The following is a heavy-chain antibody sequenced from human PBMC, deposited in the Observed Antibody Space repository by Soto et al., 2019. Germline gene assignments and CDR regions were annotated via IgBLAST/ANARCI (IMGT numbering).Heavy chain of an antibody. CDR3: ARGPGLGLTIFGVVSNYYYGMDV. J-gene: IGHJ6*02. D-gene: IGHD3-3*01. V-gene: IGHV1-69*13. CDR2: IIPIFGTA. Sequence: SVKVSCKASGGTFSSYAISWVRQAPGQGLEWMGGIIPIFGTANYAQKFQGRVTITADESTSTAYMELSSLRSEDTAVYYCARGPGLGLTIFGVVSNYYYGMDVWGQGTTVTVSS. CDR1: GGTFSSYA.